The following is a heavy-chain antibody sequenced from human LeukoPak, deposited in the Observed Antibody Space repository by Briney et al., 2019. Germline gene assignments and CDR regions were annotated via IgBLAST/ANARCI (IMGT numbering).Heavy chain of an antibody. D-gene: IGHD5-12*01. CDR2: ISGSGGST. Sequence: GGSLRLSCAASGFTFSSYAMSWVRQAPGKGLEWVSAISGSGGSTYYADSVKGRFTISRDNSKNTLYLQMNSLRAEDTAVYYCAKDPYSGYDSRYYYYMDVWGKGTTVTVSS. CDR1: GFTFSSYA. V-gene: IGHV3-23*01. CDR3: AKDPYSGYDSRYYYYMDV. J-gene: IGHJ6*03.